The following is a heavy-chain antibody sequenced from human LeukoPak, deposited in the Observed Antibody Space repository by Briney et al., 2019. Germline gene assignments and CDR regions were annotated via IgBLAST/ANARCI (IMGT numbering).Heavy chain of an antibody. Sequence: SETLSLTCADYGGSFSGYYRGWIRQPPGKGLEWIGEINHSGSTNYNPSPKSRVTISVDTSKNYFSRKLSSVTAADTAVYYCARVVRPAAFGNWSALCSEGTLVTVSS. CDR2: INHSGST. V-gene: IGHV4-34*01. CDR1: GGSFSGYY. J-gene: IGHJ5*02. CDR3: ARVVRPAAFGNWSAL. D-gene: IGHD2-2*01.